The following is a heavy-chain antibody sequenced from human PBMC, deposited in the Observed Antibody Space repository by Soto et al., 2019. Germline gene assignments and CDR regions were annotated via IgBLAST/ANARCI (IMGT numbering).Heavy chain of an antibody. V-gene: IGHV1-69*06. CDR3: ARDGDSADYGY. Sequence: QVQLVQSGAEVKRPGSSVKVSCKASGDTFGRNAIHWVRQPPGQGLEWMGGIIPMFPTTKYAQKFKGRLTINADKCTSTAYMEMSSPRSEDTAVYYCARDGDSADYGYWGQGTLVTVPS. J-gene: IGHJ4*02. CDR2: IIPMFPTT. D-gene: IGHD2-21*01. CDR1: GDTFGRNA.